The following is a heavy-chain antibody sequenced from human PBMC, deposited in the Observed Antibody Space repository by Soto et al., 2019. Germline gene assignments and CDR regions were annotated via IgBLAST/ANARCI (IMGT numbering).Heavy chain of an antibody. CDR2: INHSGST. Sequence: SETLSLTCTVSGGSISSGGYYWSWIRQPPGKGLERTGEINHSGSTNYNPSLKSRVTISVDTSKNQFSLKLSSVTAADTAVYYRARGRFGYIWCLEKWGQETMVT. CDR3: ARGRFGYIWCLEK. V-gene: IGHV4-39*07. J-gene: IGHJ3*01. D-gene: IGHD1-20*01. CDR1: GGSISSGGYY.